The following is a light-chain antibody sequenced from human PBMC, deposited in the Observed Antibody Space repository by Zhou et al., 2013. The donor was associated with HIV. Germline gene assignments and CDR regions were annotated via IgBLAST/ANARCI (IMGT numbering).Light chain of an antibody. CDR1: QTIDRY. CDR2: AAS. J-gene: IGKJ5*01. CDR3: QQYSTHPIT. V-gene: IGKV1-39*01. Sequence: DIQMTQSPSSLSASVGDSVSITCRASQTIDRYINWYQQKPGKAPRLLIYAASRLQSGVPPRFTGSGSGTQFNLTVSRLQSDDSATYYCQQYSTHPITFGQGTRLEI.